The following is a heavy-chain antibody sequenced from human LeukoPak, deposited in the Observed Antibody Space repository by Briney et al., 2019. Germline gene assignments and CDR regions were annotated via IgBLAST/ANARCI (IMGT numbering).Heavy chain of an antibody. CDR3: ASGVYYDSSGYSFDY. J-gene: IGHJ4*02. CDR2: INPNSGGT. D-gene: IGHD3-22*01. V-gene: IGHV1-2*06. Sequence: ASVKVSCKASGYTFTGYYMHWVRQAPGQELEWMGRINPNSGGTNYAQKFQGRVTMTRDTSISTAYMELSRLRSDDTAVYYCASGVYYDSSGYSFDYWGQGTLVTVSS. CDR1: GYTFTGYY.